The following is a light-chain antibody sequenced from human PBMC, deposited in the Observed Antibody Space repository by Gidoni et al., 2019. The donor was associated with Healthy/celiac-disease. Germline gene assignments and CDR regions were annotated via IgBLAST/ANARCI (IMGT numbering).Light chain of an antibody. J-gene: IGKJ2*01. Sequence: DIQMTQSPSSLSASVGDRVTITCQASQDISNYLNWYQQKPGKAPKLLIYDASNLETGVPSRFSGSGSGTDFTFTISSLQPEDIATYYCQQYDNLYTCRQGTKLEIK. CDR1: QDISNY. V-gene: IGKV1-33*01. CDR2: DAS. CDR3: QQYDNLYT.